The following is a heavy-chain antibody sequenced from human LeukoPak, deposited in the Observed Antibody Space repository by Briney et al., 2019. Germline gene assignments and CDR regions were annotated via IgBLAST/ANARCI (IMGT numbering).Heavy chain of an antibody. CDR2: ISYDGSNK. D-gene: IGHD5-18*01. CDR1: GFTFSGYG. Sequence: GRSLRLSCAASGFTFSGYGMHWVRQAPGKGREWVAVISYDGSNKYYADSVKGRFTISRDNSKNTLYLQMNSLRAEDTAVYYCAKELRGYSYGLRNNWFDPWGQGTLVTVSS. J-gene: IGHJ5*02. V-gene: IGHV3-30*18. CDR3: AKELRGYSYGLRNNWFDP.